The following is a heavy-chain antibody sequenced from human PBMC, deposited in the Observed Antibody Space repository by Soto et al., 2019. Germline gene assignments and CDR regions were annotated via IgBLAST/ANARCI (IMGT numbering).Heavy chain of an antibody. CDR3: ARSREFDY. Sequence: SETLSLTCGVSGGSLSGATYSWNWIRQPPGKGLEGIGYIVPSGTHYYNPALKSRVTISIDVSKNQFSLSLRSLTAADTAVYYCARSREFDYWSQGTLVTVS. V-gene: IGHV4-30-2*01. J-gene: IGHJ4*02. CDR2: IVPSGTH. CDR1: GGSLSGATYS.